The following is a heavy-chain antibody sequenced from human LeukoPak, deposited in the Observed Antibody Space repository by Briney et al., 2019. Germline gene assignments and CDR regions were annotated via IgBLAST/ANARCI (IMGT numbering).Heavy chain of an antibody. V-gene: IGHV3-30-3*01. D-gene: IGHD1-26*01. CDR3: AKDEWEPRYYFDY. CDR1: GFIFNSNA. J-gene: IGHJ4*02. Sequence: QAGGSLRLSCAASGFIFNSNAMHWVRQAPGKGLEWVAAISSDGSNKYYVDSVKGRFTISRDNSKNTLYLQMNSLRAEDTAVYYCAKDEWEPRYYFDYWGQGTLVTVSS. CDR2: ISSDGSNK.